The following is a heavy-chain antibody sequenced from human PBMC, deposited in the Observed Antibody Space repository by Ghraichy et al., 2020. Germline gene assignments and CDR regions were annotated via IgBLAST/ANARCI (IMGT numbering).Heavy chain of an antibody. V-gene: IGHV3-74*01. CDR1: GFTFSSYW. J-gene: IGHJ3*02. D-gene: IGHD3-22*01. Sequence: GGSLRLSCAASGFTFSSYWMHWVRQAPGKGLVWVSRINSDGSSTSYADSVKGRFTISRDNAKNTLYLQMNSLRAEDTAVYYCARDRHRARYYYDSSGRDDAFDIWGQGTMVTVSS. CDR3: ARDRHRARYYYDSSGRDDAFDI. CDR2: INSDGSST.